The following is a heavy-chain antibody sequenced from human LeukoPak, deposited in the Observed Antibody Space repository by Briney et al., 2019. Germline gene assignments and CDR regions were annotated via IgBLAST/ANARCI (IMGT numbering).Heavy chain of an antibody. CDR2: INTKTGNP. J-gene: IGHJ5*02. Sequence: ASVKVSCKASGYTFTRYAMNWVRQSPGQGLEWMGWINTKTGNPTYAQGFTGRFVFSLDTSVSTEYLQISSLQPEDTALYYCARISGDFGDLGDPWGQGTLVTVSS. V-gene: IGHV7-4-1*02. D-gene: IGHD3-10*01. CDR3: ARISGDFGDLGDP. CDR1: GYTFTRYA.